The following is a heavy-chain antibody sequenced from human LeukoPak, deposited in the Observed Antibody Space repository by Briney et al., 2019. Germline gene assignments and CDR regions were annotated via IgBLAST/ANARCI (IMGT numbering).Heavy chain of an antibody. Sequence: AGGSLRLSCAASGFTLSSYGMHWVRQAPGKGLEWVAVIWYDGSNKYYADSVKGRFTISRDTSKNTLYLQMNSLRAEDTAVYYGAKDQGHTYGYQNRFDPWGQGTLFTVSS. J-gene: IGHJ5*02. CDR3: AKDQGHTYGYQNRFDP. CDR2: IWYDGSNK. V-gene: IGHV3-33*06. D-gene: IGHD5-18*01. CDR1: GFTLSSYG.